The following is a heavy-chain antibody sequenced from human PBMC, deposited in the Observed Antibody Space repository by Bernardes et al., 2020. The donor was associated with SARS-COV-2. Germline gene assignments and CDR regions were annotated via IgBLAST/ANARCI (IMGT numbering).Heavy chain of an antibody. D-gene: IGHD4-4*01. CDR3: ARVDFSNLYYFDY. J-gene: IGHJ4*02. CDR1: GFTFRSST. V-gene: IGHV3-21*06. Sequence: VEALHLSCAASGFTFRSSTLHWVRQAPGTGLAWISSSSTSSRYISYSDSVRGRFTISRDNAKNSVSLQMNSLRAEDTAVYYCARVDFSNLYYFDYWGQGTPVTVSS. CDR2: SSTSSRYI.